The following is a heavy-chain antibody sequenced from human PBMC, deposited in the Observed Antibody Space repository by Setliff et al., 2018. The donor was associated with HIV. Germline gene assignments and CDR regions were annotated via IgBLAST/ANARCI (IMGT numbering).Heavy chain of an antibody. CDR2: IYYSGGT. CDR1: GGSISSGGYY. V-gene: IGHV4-31*03. D-gene: IGHD5-18*01. CDR3: ARGVGRPVPGYSYGIDY. J-gene: IGHJ4*02. Sequence: SETLSLTCTVSGGSISSGGYYWSWIRQHPGKGLEWIGYIYYSGGTYYNPSLKSRVTISVDMSKNQFSLKVTSVTAADTAVYYCARGVGRPVPGYSYGIDYWGQGTLVTVSS.